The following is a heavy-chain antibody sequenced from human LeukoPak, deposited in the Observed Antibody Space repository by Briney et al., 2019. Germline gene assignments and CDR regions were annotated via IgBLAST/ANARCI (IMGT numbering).Heavy chain of an antibody. CDR2: INVNSGGT. Sequence: GASVKVSWKASGYTFTGYYMHWVRQAAGQGLEWRGWINVNSGGTNYAQKFYARVTMTRDTSISTAYMELSRLRSDDTAVFYFARSPHILTGENFDFWGQGTLVTVSS. J-gene: IGHJ4*02. V-gene: IGHV1-2*02. CDR3: ARSPHILTGENFDF. CDR1: GYTFTGYY. D-gene: IGHD3-9*01.